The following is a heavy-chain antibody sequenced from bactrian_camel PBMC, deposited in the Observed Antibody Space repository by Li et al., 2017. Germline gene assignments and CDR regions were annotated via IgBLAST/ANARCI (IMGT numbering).Heavy chain of an antibody. CDR2: IDTDGST. V-gene: IGHV3S55*01. J-gene: IGHJ4*01. Sequence: HVQLVESGGGSVQAGGSLRLSCAASGHTYSRYSMAWYRQVPGKGRVGVAAIDTDGSTVYVDVVKGRFTISKDNAGNTWYLQMDSLKPEDTAMYYCAADENYCYLEYEYKIWGQGTQVTVS. CDR3: AADENYCYLEYEYKI. D-gene: IGHD1*01. CDR1: GHTYSRYS.